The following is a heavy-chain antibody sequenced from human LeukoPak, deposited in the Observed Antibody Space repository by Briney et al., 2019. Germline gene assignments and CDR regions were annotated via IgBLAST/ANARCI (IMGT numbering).Heavy chain of an antibody. Sequence: GGSLRLSCAASGVSFSSYTMNWVRQAPGKGLEWVSSISSDSTYIYYADSVKGRFTISRDNAKNSLYLQMNSLRAEDTAVYYYAKDPNLSYYYYYMDVWGKGTTVTISS. CDR1: GVSFSSYT. CDR2: ISSDSTYI. J-gene: IGHJ6*03. V-gene: IGHV3-21*01. CDR3: AKDPNLSYYYYYMDV.